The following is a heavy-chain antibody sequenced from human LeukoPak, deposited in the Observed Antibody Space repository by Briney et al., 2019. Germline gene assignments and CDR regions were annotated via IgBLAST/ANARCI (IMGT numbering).Heavy chain of an antibody. V-gene: IGHV3-48*03. CDR2: ISSSGSTI. CDR1: GFTFSSYE. J-gene: IGHJ6*04. Sequence: PGGSLRLSCAASGFTFSSYEMNWVRQAPGKGLEWVSYISSSGSTIYYADSVKGRFTISRDNAKNSLYLQMNSLRAEDTTVYYCAELGITMIAGVWGKGTTVTISS. CDR3: AELGITMIAGV. D-gene: IGHD3-22*01.